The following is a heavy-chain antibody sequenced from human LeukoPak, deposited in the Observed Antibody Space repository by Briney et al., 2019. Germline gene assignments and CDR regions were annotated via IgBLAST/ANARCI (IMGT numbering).Heavy chain of an antibody. Sequence: ASVKVSCKASGYTFTGYYMHWVRQAPGQGLEWMGWINPNSGGTNYAQKFQGRVTMTRDTSISTAYMELSRLRSDDTAVYYCARFTTSYYDSSGYPNWGQGTLVTVSS. CDR1: GYTFTGYY. V-gene: IGHV1-2*02. D-gene: IGHD3-22*01. CDR2: INPNSGGT. J-gene: IGHJ4*02. CDR3: ARFTTSYYDSSGYPN.